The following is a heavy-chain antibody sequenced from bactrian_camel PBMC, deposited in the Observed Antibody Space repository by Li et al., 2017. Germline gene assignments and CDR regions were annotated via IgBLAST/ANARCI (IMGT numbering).Heavy chain of an antibody. J-gene: IGHJ6*01. CDR1: GDTIGRYC. V-gene: IGHV3S9*01. Sequence: HVQLVESGGGSVQVGGSLRLSCVASGDTIGRYCMGWFRQIPDKEREGVAGIESDGSTSYADSVKGRFTVSQDSAKNSVYLQMDSLNPEDTAMYYCASQPRGYDCYFRRNPADYDLWGQGTQVTVS. D-gene: IGHD3*01. CDR3: ASQPRGYDCYFRRNPADYDL. CDR2: IESDGST.